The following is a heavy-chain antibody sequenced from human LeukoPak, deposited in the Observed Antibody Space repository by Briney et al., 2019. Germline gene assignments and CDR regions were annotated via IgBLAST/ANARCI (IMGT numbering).Heavy chain of an antibody. CDR2: IDDSGST. Sequence: SETLSLTCAVSGGSMSSHFWTWIRQTPGKGLEWIGYIDDSGSTNYKPSLNSRVTMSVDTSKNQFSLKLSSVTAADTAVYYCARAPYDIYAGWTDPWGQGTLVTVSS. V-gene: IGHV4-59*11. J-gene: IGHJ5*02. CDR1: GGSMSSHF. CDR3: ARAPYDIYAGWTDP. D-gene: IGHD3-9*01.